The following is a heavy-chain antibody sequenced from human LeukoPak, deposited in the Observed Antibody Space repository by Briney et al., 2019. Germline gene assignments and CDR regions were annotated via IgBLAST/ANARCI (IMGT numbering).Heavy chain of an antibody. CDR1: GFTFSSYG. V-gene: IGHV3-30*03. Sequence: GRSLRLSCAASGFTFSSYGMHRVRQAPGKGLEWVAVISYDGSNKYYADSVKGRFTISRDNSKNTLYLQMNSLRAEDTAVYYCARDADYGHWLIDYWGQGTLVTVSS. CDR2: ISYDGSNK. D-gene: IGHD4-17*01. CDR3: ARDADYGHWLIDY. J-gene: IGHJ4*02.